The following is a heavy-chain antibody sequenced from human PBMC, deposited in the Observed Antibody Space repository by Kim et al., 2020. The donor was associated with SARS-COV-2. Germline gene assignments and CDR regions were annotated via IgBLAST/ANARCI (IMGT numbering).Heavy chain of an antibody. D-gene: IGHD3-10*01. CDR1: GGSISSSSYY. V-gene: IGHV4-39*01. Sequence: SETLSLTCTVSGGSISSSSYYWGWIRQPPGKGLEWIGSIYYSGSTYYNPSLKSRVTISVDTSKNQFSLKLSSVTAADTAVYYCARDYGSGSYWHRDYYYGMDVWGQGTTVTVSS. CDR3: ARDYGSGSYWHRDYYYGMDV. CDR2: IYYSGST. J-gene: IGHJ6*02.